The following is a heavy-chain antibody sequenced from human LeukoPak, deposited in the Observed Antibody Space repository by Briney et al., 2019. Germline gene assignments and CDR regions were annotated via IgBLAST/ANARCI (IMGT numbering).Heavy chain of an antibody. J-gene: IGHJ4*02. V-gene: IGHV3-7*01. CDR3: ARILLWSGELLAYDY. CDR1: GGSISSSSYY. D-gene: IGHD3-10*01. Sequence: PSETLSLTCTVSGGSISSSSYYWGWIRQPPGKGLEWVANIKQDGSEKYYVDSVKGRFTISRDNAKNSLYLQMNSLRAEDTAVYYCARILLWSGELLAYDYWGQGTLVTVSS. CDR2: IKQDGSEK.